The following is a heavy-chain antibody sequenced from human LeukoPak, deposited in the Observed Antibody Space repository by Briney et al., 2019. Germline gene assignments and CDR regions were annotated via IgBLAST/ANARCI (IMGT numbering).Heavy chain of an antibody. J-gene: IGHJ4*02. V-gene: IGHV4-34*01. Sequence: SETLSLTCAVYGGSFSGYYWSWIRQPPGKGLEWIGEINHSGSTNYNPSLKSRVTISVDTSKNQFSLKLSSVTAADTAVYYCGRRSGSYYYHPFYYLGQGTLVTVSS. D-gene: IGHD3-10*01. CDR2: INHSGST. CDR3: GRRSGSYYYHPFYY. CDR1: GGSFSGYY.